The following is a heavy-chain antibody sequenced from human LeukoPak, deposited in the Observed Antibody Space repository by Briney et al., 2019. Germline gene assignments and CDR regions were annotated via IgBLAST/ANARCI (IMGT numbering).Heavy chain of an antibody. D-gene: IGHD5-18*01. CDR3: ARDDTAMGS. CDR2: IYYSGST. CDR1: GGSISSGTYY. Sequence: SQTLSLTRTVSGGSISSGTYYWSWIRQPPGKGLEWIGYIYYSGSTNYNPSLKSRVTISVDTSKNQFSLKLSSVTAADTAVYYCARDDTAMGSWGQGTLVTVSS. V-gene: IGHV4-61*01. J-gene: IGHJ4*02.